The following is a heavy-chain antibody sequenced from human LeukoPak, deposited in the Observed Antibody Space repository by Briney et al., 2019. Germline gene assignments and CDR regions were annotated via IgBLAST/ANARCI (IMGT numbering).Heavy chain of an antibody. CDR2: INHSGRT. CDR1: GGSFSGYY. CDR3: ARGSAGPAQSKSYYYYYMDV. D-gene: IGHD4-11*01. Sequence: SETLSLTCAVYGGSFSGYYWSWIRQPPGKGLEWIGEINHSGRTNYNPSLKSRVTISVDTSKNQFSLKLSSVTAADTAVYYCARGSAGPAQSKSYYYYYMDVWGKGTTVTVSS. V-gene: IGHV4-34*01. J-gene: IGHJ6*03.